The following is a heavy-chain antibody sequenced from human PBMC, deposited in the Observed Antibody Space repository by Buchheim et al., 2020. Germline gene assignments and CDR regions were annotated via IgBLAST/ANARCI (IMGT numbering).Heavy chain of an antibody. Sequence: QVQLVQPGAEMKKPGASVKLSCKASGYTVTTYYVHWVRQAPGQGLEWMGLINPSGDSTGYAQRFQGTVTVTRDTSTRTVHMELSSLRSEDTAVYYCAGEYSGSGGFQHWGQGT. J-gene: IGHJ1*01. CDR2: INPSGDST. CDR3: AGEYSGSGGFQH. D-gene: IGHD6-25*01. V-gene: IGHV1-46*01. CDR1: GYTVTTYY.